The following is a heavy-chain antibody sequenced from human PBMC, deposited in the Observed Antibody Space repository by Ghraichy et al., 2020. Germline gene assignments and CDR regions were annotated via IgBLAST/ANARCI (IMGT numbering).Heavy chain of an antibody. D-gene: IGHD1-1*01. CDR2: IYYSGST. Sequence: SETLSLTCTVSGGSISSYYWSWIRQPPGKGLEWIGYIYYSGSTNYNPSLKSRVTISVDTSKNQFSLKLSSVTAADTAVYYCVRARGTGTIFDYWGQGTLVTVSS. CDR1: GGSISSYY. V-gene: IGHV4-59*01. J-gene: IGHJ4*02. CDR3: VRARGTGTIFDY.